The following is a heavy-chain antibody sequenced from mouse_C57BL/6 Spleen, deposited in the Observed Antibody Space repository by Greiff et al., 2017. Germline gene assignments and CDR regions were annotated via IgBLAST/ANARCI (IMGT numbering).Heavy chain of an antibody. J-gene: IGHJ1*03. D-gene: IGHD2-1*01. Sequence: EVTLMESEGGLVQPGSSMKLSCTASGFTFSDYYMAWVRQVPEKGLEWVAHINFDGSSTYSLDSLKSRFTISRDNAKNMLYLQMNSLKSEDTATYYCARDQGNYRYCACWGTGTTVTVS. CDR1: GFTFSDYY. V-gene: IGHV5-16*01. CDR3: ARDQGNYRYCAC. CDR2: INFDGSST.